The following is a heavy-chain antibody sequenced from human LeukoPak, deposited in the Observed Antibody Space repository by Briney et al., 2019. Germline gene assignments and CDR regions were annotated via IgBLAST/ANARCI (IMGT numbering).Heavy chain of an antibody. Sequence: GGSLRLSCAASGFTFSSYWMHWVRQAPGKGLVWVSRINSDGSSTSYADSVKGRFTISRDNAKSTLYLQMNSLRAEDTAVYYCARNPRPVAVAGTDYYYYGMDVWGQGTTVTVSS. J-gene: IGHJ6*02. CDR3: ARNPRPVAVAGTDYYYYGMDV. CDR2: INSDGSST. D-gene: IGHD6-19*01. V-gene: IGHV3-74*01. CDR1: GFTFSSYW.